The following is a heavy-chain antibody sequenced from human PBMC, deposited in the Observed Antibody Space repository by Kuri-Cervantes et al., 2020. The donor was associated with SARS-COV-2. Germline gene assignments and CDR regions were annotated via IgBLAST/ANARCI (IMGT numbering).Heavy chain of an antibody. V-gene: IGHV3-20*04. CDR3: ATGGWFAP. J-gene: IGHJ5*02. CDR1: GFTFDDYG. CDR2: INWNGGST. Sequence: GESLKISCAASGFTFDDYGMSWVRQAPGKGLEWVSGINWNGGSTGYAGSVKGRFTISRDNAKNSLYLQMNSLRVEDTAVYYCATGGWFAPWGQGTLVTVSS.